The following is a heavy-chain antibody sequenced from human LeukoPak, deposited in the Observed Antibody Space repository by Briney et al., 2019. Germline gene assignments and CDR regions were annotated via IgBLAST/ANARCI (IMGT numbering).Heavy chain of an antibody. Sequence: GGSLRLSCAASGFTFSRYAMHWVRQAPGEGLEYVSAITSNGGSTYYANSVKGRFIISRDNSKNTLYLQLGSLRADDMAMYYCATASGSQYAEYFQHGGQGTLVTVSS. CDR1: GFTFSRYA. J-gene: IGHJ1*01. CDR2: ITSNGGST. D-gene: IGHD1-26*01. V-gene: IGHV3-64*01. CDR3: ATASGSQYAEYFQH.